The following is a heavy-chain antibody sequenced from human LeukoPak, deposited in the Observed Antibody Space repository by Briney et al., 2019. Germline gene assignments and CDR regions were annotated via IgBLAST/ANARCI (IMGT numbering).Heavy chain of an antibody. CDR3: ARRGGSYFDY. Sequence: SETLSLTCTVSGGSISSTSYYWGWIRQPPGKGLEWMGSIYYSGSTYYNPSLKSRLTISVDTSKNQISLRLNSVTAADTAVYYCARRGGSYFDYWGQGALVTVSS. D-gene: IGHD1-26*01. CDR2: IYYSGST. J-gene: IGHJ4*02. V-gene: IGHV4-39*07. CDR1: GGSISSTSYY.